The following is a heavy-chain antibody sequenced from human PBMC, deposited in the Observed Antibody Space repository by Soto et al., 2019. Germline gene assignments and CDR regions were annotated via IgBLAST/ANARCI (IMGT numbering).Heavy chain of an antibody. V-gene: IGHV3-9*01. CDR1: GFRFEDYA. Sequence: GGSLRLSCAASGFRFEDYAMHWVRQAPGKGLEWVSGIAWNSDIIGYADSVKGRFTISRDNGKNSLYLQMNSLRPEDTALYYCARGRYSSTWVDYWGQGTLVTVS. J-gene: IGHJ4*02. CDR3: ARGRYSSTWVDY. D-gene: IGHD6-13*01. CDR2: IAWNSDII.